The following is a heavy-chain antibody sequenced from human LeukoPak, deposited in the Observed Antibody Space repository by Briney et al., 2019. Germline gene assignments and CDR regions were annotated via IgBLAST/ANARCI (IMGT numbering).Heavy chain of an antibody. CDR2: RSINSGTT. CDR3: ARPYYSSGFFEGDWYFDL. J-gene: IGHJ2*01. D-gene: IGHD6-19*01. V-gene: IGHV1-8*01. Sequence: ASVKVSCKASGYTFTSYDINWVGQATGQGLGWRGGRSINSGTTAYAQKFQGRVTMTRNTSINTAYMELSSLGSEDTAVYFCARPYYSSGFFEGDWYFDLWGRGALVTVSS. CDR1: GYTFTSYD.